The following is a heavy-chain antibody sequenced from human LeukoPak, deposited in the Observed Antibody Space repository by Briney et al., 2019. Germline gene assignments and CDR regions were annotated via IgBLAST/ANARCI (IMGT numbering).Heavy chain of an antibody. Sequence: GRSLRLSCAASGFTFSNYGIHWVRQAPGKGLEWVAVISYDGNNKYYADSVKGRFTISRDNSKNTLFLQMNSLRAEDTAVYYCAKGVDYCSGGSCPADYWGPGTLVTVSS. CDR1: GFTFSNYG. CDR3: AKGVDYCSGGSCPADY. V-gene: IGHV3-30*18. D-gene: IGHD2-15*01. CDR2: ISYDGNNK. J-gene: IGHJ4*02.